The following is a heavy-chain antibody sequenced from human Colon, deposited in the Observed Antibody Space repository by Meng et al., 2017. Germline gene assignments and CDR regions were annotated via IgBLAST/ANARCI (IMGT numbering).Heavy chain of an antibody. CDR2: IYDNGYT. V-gene: IGHV4-30-2*06. Sequence: QLQLQESGSRLVTPSKTLSHTCAVSGDSVTTTLSSWSWIRQSPGKGLEWIGNIYDNGYTYYSPSLRSRVTISVDRSNNQFSLNLNSVTAADTAVYFCARGYRGSTYFAYWGQGILVTVSS. D-gene: IGHD3-16*01. CDR3: ARGYRGSTYFAY. J-gene: IGHJ4*02. CDR1: GDSVTTTLSS.